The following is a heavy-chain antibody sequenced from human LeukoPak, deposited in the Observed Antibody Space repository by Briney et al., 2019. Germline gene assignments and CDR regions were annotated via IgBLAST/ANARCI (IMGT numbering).Heavy chain of an antibody. CDR2: ISYDGSNK. CDR3: ARVWGGTGTTPGLFDY. J-gene: IGHJ4*02. V-gene: IGHV3-30-3*01. D-gene: IGHD1-1*01. CDR1: GFTFSSYA. Sequence: GGSLRLSCAASGFTFSSYAMHWVRQAPGKGLEWVAVISYDGSNKYYADSVKGRFTISRDNSKNTLYQQMNSLRAEDTAVYYCARVWGGTGTTPGLFDYWGQGTLVTVSS.